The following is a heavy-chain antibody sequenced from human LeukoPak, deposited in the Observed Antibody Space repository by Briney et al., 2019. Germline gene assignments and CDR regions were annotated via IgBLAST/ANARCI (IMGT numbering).Heavy chain of an antibody. D-gene: IGHD5-24*01. V-gene: IGHV1-46*01. Sequence: ASVKVSCKASGYTFTNYYMHWVRQAPGQGLEWMGVFNPSGGSTSHAQKLQGRVTMTRDTSTSTVYMELSSLGSEDTAVYYCARVRDGYNDAFDIWGQGTMVIVSS. CDR1: GYTFTNYY. CDR2: FNPSGGST. J-gene: IGHJ3*02. CDR3: ARVRDGYNDAFDI.